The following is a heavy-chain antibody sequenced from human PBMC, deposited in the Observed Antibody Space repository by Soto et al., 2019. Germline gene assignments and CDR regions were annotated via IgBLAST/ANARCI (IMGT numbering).Heavy chain of an antibody. V-gene: IGHV4-34*01. Sequence: QVQLQQWGAGLLKPSETLSLTCAVYGGSFSGYYWSWIRQPPGKGLEWIGEINHSGSTNYNPSLKCRVTISVDTSKNQFSLKLSSVTAADTAVYYCARGRYCSSTSCYRFYYYYGMDVWGQGTTVTVSS. CDR3: ARGRYCSSTSCYRFYYYYGMDV. CDR1: GGSFSGYY. D-gene: IGHD2-2*01. J-gene: IGHJ6*02. CDR2: INHSGST.